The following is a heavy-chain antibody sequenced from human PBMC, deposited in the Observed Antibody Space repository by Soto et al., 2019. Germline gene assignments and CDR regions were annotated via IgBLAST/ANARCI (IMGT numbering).Heavy chain of an antibody. CDR3: ARRITMVRGVITYFDY. Sequence: TSETLSLTXTVSGGSISSGDYYWSWIRQPPGKGLEWIGYIYYSGSTYYNPSLKSRVTISVDTSKNQFSLKLSSVTAADTAVYYCARRITMVRGVITYFDYRGQGTLVTVSS. V-gene: IGHV4-30-4*01. D-gene: IGHD3-10*01. CDR1: GGSISSGDYY. J-gene: IGHJ4*02. CDR2: IYYSGST.